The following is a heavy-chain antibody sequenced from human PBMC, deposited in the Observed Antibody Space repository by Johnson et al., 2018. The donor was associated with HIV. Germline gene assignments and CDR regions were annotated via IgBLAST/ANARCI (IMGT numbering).Heavy chain of an antibody. CDR3: ARDYETI. V-gene: IGHV3-66*02. CDR1: GFTVSSNY. CDR2: IYSGGST. Sequence: EVRLVESGGGVVQPGGSLRLSCAASGFTVSSNYMSWVRQAPGKGLEWVSIIYSGGSTYYADSVKGRFTISRDNSKDTLYLEMNSLRAEDTAVYYCARDYETIWGQGTMVTVSS. J-gene: IGHJ3*02. D-gene: IGHD3-16*01.